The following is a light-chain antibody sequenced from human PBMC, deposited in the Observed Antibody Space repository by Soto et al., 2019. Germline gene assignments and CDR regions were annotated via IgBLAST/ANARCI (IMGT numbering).Light chain of an antibody. CDR3: AVWDDRLNGPV. Sequence: QSVLTQPPSASGTPGQRVCISCSGSSSNLGSNSVNWYQHLPGTAPKLLISSNNQRPSGVPDRFSGSKSGTSASLAISGLQSEDEADYYCAVWDDRLNGPVFGGGTKLTVL. CDR2: SNN. V-gene: IGLV1-44*01. J-gene: IGLJ3*02. CDR1: SSNLGSNS.